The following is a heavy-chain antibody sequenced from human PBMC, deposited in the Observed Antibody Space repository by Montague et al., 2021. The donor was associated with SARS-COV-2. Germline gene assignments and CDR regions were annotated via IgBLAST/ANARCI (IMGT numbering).Heavy chain of an antibody. J-gene: IGHJ6*02. V-gene: IGHV3-23*01. CDR2: LSASDSST. Sequence: SLRLSCAASGFTFRDYAMSWVRQAPGKGLEWVSTLSASDSSTYYADSMKGRFTISRDNSKNTLYLQMNSLRAEDTAVYYCARVSSAYTYYYYYGMDVWGQGTTVTVSS. D-gene: IGHD5-12*01. CDR1: GFTFRDYA. CDR3: ARVSSAYTYYYYYGMDV.